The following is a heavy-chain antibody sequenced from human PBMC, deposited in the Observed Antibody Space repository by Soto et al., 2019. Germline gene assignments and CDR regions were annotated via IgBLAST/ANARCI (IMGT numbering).Heavy chain of an antibody. CDR2: IYYSGST. V-gene: IGHV4-39*01. Sequence: QLQLQESGPGLVKPSETLSLTCTVSGGSISSSSYYWGWIRQPPGKGLEWIGSIYYSGSTYYNPXXTSRVTIAVDXXKXQXXLKLSSVTAADTAVYYCARPKEYCSSTSCYTAFDIWGQGTMVTVSS. D-gene: IGHD2-2*02. J-gene: IGHJ3*02. CDR3: ARPKEYCSSTSCYTAFDI. CDR1: GGSISSSSYY.